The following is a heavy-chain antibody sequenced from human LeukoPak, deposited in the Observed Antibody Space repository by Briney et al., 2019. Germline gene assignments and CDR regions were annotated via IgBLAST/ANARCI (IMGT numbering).Heavy chain of an antibody. V-gene: IGHV7-4-1*02. CDR3: ARDRSYSSSPRDRGYSSSWYLDY. D-gene: IGHD6-13*01. CDR2: INTNTGNP. J-gene: IGHJ4*02. Sequence: ASVKVSCKASGYTFTSYAMNWVRQAPGQGLEWMGWINTNTGNPTYAQGFTGRFVFSLDTSVSTAYLQISSLKAEDTAVYYCARDRSYSSSPRDRGYSSSWYLDYWGQGTLVTVSS. CDR1: GYTFTSYA.